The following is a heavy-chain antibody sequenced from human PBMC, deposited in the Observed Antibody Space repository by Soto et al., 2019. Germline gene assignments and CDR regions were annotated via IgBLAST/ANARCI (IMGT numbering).Heavy chain of an antibody. CDR3: ARVPDR. CDR2: IYHSGST. D-gene: IGHD2-2*01. V-gene: IGHV4-30-2*01. Sequence: SETLSLTCAVSGGCISSGGYSWSWIRQPPGKGLEWIGYIYHSGSTYYTPSLKSRVTISVDRSKNQFSLKLSSVTAADTAVYYCARVPDRWGQGTLVTVS. J-gene: IGHJ5*02. CDR1: GGCISSGGYS.